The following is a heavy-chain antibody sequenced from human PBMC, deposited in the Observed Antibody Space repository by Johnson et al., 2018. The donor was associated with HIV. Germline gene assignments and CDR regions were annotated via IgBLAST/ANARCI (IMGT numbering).Heavy chain of an antibody. V-gene: IGHV3-23*04. CDR2: ISGRGGST. J-gene: IGHJ3*02. Sequence: EVQVVESGGGLIQPGGSLRLSCEASGFTFSSYAMNWVRQAPGKGLEWVSAISGRGGSTYYADSVKGRFTISRDNSKNTLYLQMNSLRAEDTALYYCAKDRSTGWYPAFDIWGQGTMVTVSS. CDR3: AKDRSTGWYPAFDI. D-gene: IGHD6-19*01. CDR1: GFTFSSYA.